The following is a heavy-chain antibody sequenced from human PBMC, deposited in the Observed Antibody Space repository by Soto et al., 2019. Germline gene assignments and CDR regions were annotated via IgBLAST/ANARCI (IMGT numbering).Heavy chain of an antibody. Sequence: PGGSLRLSCAGSGFTFSDAWLTWIRQAPGRGLEWVGRIKSRTDGGTVDYAAAVNGRFTLSRHDSESTVYLQMNSLKTEDTAFYYCTTGDLSKGRYFWGRGALVTVSS. V-gene: IGHV3-15*01. CDR2: IKSRTDGGTV. CDR1: GFTFSDAW. J-gene: IGHJ4*02. CDR3: TTGDLSKGRYF. D-gene: IGHD3-16*02.